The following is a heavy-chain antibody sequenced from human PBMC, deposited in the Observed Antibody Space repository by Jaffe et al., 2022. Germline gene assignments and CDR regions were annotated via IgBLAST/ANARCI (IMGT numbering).Heavy chain of an antibody. V-gene: IGHV2-5*01. D-gene: IGHD3-16*01. CDR3: AHYDYGPGTPPGGDAFDI. Sequence: QITLKESGPTLVKPTQTLTLTCTFSGFSLSTTGVVVGWIRQSPGKALECLALIYWTDGKRYSPSLKSRLTITTDTSKDQVVLTMTNMDPVDTATYYCAHYDYGPGTPPGGDAFDIWGQGTMVTVSS. J-gene: IGHJ3*02. CDR2: IYWTDGK. CDR1: GFSLSTTGVV.